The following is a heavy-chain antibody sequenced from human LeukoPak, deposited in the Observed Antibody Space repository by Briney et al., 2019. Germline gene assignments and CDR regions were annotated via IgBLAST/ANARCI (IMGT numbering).Heavy chain of an antibody. Sequence: ETLSLTCTVSGGSISSSSYYWGWIRQPPGKGLEWVSSISSSSSYIYYADSVKGRFTISRDNAKNSLYLQMNSLRAEDTAVYYCARVHYYGSGSYYLANYYYYYMDVWGKGTTVTISS. J-gene: IGHJ6*03. V-gene: IGHV3-21*01. D-gene: IGHD3-10*01. CDR3: ARVHYYGSGSYYLANYYYYYMDV. CDR2: ISSSSSYI. CDR1: GGSISSSS.